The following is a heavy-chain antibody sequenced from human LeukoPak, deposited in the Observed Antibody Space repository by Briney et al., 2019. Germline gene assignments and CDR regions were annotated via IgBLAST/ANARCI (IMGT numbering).Heavy chain of an antibody. V-gene: IGHV1-18*01. J-gene: IGHJ4*02. D-gene: IGHD4-17*01. Sequence: ASVKVSCKASGYTFTSYGISWVRQAPGQGLEWMGWISAYNGNTNYAQKLQGRVTMTTDTSTSTAYMELRSLRSDDTAVYYCARDRGGYGDYLFDYWGQGTLVTVSS. CDR2: ISAYNGNT. CDR3: ARDRGGYGDYLFDY. CDR1: GYTFTSYG.